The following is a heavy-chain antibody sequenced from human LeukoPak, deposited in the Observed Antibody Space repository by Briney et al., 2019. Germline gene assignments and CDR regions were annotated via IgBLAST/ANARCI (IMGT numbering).Heavy chain of an antibody. CDR3: TREWRGIASHYSGMDV. V-gene: IGHV3-13*01. D-gene: IGHD3-16*02. CDR2: VGTNHDT. CDR1: GFSVSTFG. J-gene: IGHJ6*02. Sequence: PGGSLRLSCVASGFSVSTFGMYWVRQAAGGGLEWVAAVGTNHDTLYLGSVKGRFTISRENAKNSLSLEMSYLTVEDTAVYYCTREWRGIASHYSGMDVWGQGTAVIVSS.